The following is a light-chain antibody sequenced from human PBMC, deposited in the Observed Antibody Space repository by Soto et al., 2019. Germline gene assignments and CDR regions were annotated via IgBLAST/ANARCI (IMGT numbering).Light chain of an antibody. V-gene: IGKV1-5*01. CDR3: QQYNSYSGT. CDR1: QSISSW. CDR2: DAS. Sequence: DIQMTQSPSTLSASVGDRFTITCRASQSISSWLAWYQQKPGKAPKLLIYDASSLGSGVPSRFSDSGSGTEFTLTISSLQPDDFATYYCQQYNSYSGTFGQGTKVDIK. J-gene: IGKJ1*01.